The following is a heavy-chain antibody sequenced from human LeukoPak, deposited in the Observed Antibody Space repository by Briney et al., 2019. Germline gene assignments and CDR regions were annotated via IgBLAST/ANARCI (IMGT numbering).Heavy chain of an antibody. CDR2: ISGSGGST. CDR3: AKALYYDILTGYWPFDY. J-gene: IGHJ4*02. Sequence: GGSLGLSCAASGFTSSSYAMSWVRQAPGKGLEWVSAISGSGGSTYYADSVKGRFTISRDNSKNTLYLQMNSLRAEDTAVYYCAKALYYDILTGYWPFDYWGQGTLVTVSS. D-gene: IGHD3-9*01. CDR1: GFTSSSYA. V-gene: IGHV3-23*01.